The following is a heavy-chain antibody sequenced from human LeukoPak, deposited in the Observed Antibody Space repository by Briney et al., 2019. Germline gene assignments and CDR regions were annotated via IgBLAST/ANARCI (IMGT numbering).Heavy chain of an antibody. Sequence: SVKVACKASGGTFSSYAISWVRQAPGQGLEWMGGIIPIFGTANYAQKFQGRVTITADESTSTAYMELSSLRSEDTAVYYCARWIRGVGYYYYGMDVWGKGTTVTVSS. J-gene: IGHJ6*04. D-gene: IGHD5-18*01. CDR3: ARWIRGVGYYYYGMDV. V-gene: IGHV1-69*13. CDR1: GGTFSSYA. CDR2: IIPIFGTA.